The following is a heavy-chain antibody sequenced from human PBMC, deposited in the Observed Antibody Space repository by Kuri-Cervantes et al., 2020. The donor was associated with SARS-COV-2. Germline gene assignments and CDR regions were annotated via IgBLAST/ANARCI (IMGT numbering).Heavy chain of an antibody. CDR2: IYHSGST. D-gene: IGHD3-3*01. J-gene: IGHJ5*02. V-gene: IGHV4-30-2*01. CDR3: ARGGTTIFGVVIATDIGNWFDP. CDR1: GGSISSGGYS. Sequence: SETLSLTCAVSGGSISSGGYSWSWIRQPPGKGLEWIGYIYHSGSTYYNPSLKSRVTISVDRSKNQFSLKLSSVTAEDTAVYYCARGGTTIFGVVIATDIGNWFDPWGQGTLVTVSS.